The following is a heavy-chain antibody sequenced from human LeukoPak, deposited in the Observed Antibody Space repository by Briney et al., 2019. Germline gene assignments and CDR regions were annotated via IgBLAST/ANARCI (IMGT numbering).Heavy chain of an antibody. CDR3: ARAHLAAAGPPYYYYYGMDV. V-gene: IGHV4-59*01. J-gene: IGHJ6*02. Sequence: PSETLSLTCTVSGGAISIYYCSWIRQPPGKGLEWIGDIYYSVSTNYNPSLKSRVTISVDTTKNQFSLKLSSVTAADTAVHYCARAHLAAAGPPYYYYYGMDVWGQGTTVTVSS. CDR2: IYYSVST. D-gene: IGHD6-13*01. CDR1: GGAISIYY.